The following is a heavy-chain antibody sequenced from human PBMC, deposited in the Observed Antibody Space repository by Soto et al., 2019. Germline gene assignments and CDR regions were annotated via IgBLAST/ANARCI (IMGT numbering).Heavy chain of an antibody. CDR2: ILDSGTT. V-gene: IGHV4-61*01. Sequence: KTSETLSLTCFVSGGSVSRGSYYWTWIRQPPGKGLEWIGYILDSGTTDYNPSLKSRLTMSVDTSKKQFSLNLRSVTAADTAVYYCARQRVLPAQYYFDSWGQGVVVTVSS. CDR3: ARQRVLPAQYYFDS. D-gene: IGHD6-13*01. J-gene: IGHJ4*02. CDR1: GGSVSRGSYY.